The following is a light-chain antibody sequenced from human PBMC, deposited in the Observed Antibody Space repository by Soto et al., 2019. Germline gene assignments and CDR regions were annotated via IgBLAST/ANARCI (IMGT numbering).Light chain of an antibody. CDR1: QSVLYSSNNKNY. CDR2: WAS. J-gene: IGKJ1*01. V-gene: IGKV4-1*01. Sequence: DIVMTQSPDSLAVSLGERATINCKSSQSVLYSSNNKNYLAWYQQKPGQPPKLLIYWASTRESGVPDRFSGSGSGTDFTLTISSLQDEDVEVYYCQQYYSSPWTFCQGTKVEIK. CDR3: QQYYSSPWT.